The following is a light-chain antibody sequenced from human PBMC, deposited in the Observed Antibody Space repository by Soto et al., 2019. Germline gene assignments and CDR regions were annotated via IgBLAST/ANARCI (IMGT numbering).Light chain of an antibody. CDR1: SGHSTYA. V-gene: IGLV4-69*01. CDR2: LKSDGSH. J-gene: IGLJ2*01. CDR3: QTWGTGIRV. Sequence: QPVLTQSPSASASLGASVKLTCTLTSGHSTYAIAWHQQQPEKGPRCLMKLKSDGSHIKGDGIPDRFSGSSSGAERYLIISSLQSEDEADYYCQTWGTGIRVFGGGTKLTV.